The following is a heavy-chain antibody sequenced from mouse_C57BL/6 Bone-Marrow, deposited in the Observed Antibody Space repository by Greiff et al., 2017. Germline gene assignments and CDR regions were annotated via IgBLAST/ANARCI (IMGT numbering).Heavy chain of an antibody. CDR2: INPNNGGT. J-gene: IGHJ2*01. D-gene: IGHD1-1*01. V-gene: IGHV1-26*01. Sequence: VQLQQSGPELVKPGASVKISCKASGYTFTDYYMNWVKQSHGKSLEWIGDINPNNGGTSYNQKFKGKATLTVYKSSSTAYMELRSLTSEDSAVYYCARNPFYYDGSGHVYFDYWGQGTTLTVSS. CDR1: GYTFTDYY. CDR3: ARNPFYYDGSGHVYFDY.